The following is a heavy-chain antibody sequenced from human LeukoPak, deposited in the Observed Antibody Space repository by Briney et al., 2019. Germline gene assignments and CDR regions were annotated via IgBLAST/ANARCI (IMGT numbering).Heavy chain of an antibody. J-gene: IGHJ4*02. V-gene: IGHV5-51*01. CDR3: ARRECAGGVCQIDY. CDR1: GYRFTSYW. Sequence: GESLKVSCKGSGYRFTSYWIVWVRQMPGKGLEWMGTIFPGDSDTRYSPSFQGQVTISADKSISTAYLQWSSLKASDSCMYYCARRECAGGVCQIDYRGQGTLVTVSS. D-gene: IGHD2-8*02. CDR2: IFPGDSDT.